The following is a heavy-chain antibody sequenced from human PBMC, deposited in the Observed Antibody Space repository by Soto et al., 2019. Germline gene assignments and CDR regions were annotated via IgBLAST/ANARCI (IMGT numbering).Heavy chain of an antibody. CDR1: GYSFTSYW. D-gene: IGHD6-13*01. CDR3: ARTAAAGKYYYGMDV. J-gene: IGHJ6*02. CDR2: IYPGDSDT. Sequence: GESLKISCKGTGYSFTSYWIGWARQMPGKGLEWMGIIYPGDSDTRYSPSFQGQVTISADKSISTAYLQWSSLKASDTAMYYCARTAAAGKYYYGMDVWGQGTTVTVSS. V-gene: IGHV5-51*01.